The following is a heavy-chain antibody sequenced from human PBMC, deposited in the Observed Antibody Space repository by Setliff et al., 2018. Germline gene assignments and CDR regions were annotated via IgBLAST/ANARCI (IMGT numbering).Heavy chain of an antibody. D-gene: IGHD7-27*01. CDR2: VSGSGGST. Sequence: GGSLRLSCAASGFTFSSYAMSWVRQAPGKGLEWVSAVSGSGGSTYYADSVKGRFTISRDNSKNTLYLQMNSLRAEDTAVYYCAKDRGLGISGGDAFDIWGQGTMVTVSS. CDR3: AKDRGLGISGGDAFDI. CDR1: GFTFSSYA. J-gene: IGHJ3*02. V-gene: IGHV3-23*01.